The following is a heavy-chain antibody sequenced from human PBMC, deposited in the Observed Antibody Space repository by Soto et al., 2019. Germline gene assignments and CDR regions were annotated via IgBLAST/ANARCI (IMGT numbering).Heavy chain of an antibody. D-gene: IGHD3-10*01. CDR1: GFIFSDSA. Sequence: EVQLVESGGGLVQPGESLKLSCAASGFIFSDSAIHWVRQASGNGLEWVGRIRSRANNYATSSPASLKGRFKFFRDDSKNTAYLQMNALKTEDTAVYYCARGLRAPIGDYYYHGMDVWGQGTTVTVSS. J-gene: IGHJ6*02. CDR3: ARGLRAPIGDYYYHGMDV. V-gene: IGHV3-73*02. CDR2: IRSRANNYAT.